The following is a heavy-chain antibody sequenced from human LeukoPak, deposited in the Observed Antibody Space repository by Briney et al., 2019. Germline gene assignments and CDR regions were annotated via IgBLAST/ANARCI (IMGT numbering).Heavy chain of an antibody. V-gene: IGHV1-18*01. J-gene: IGHJ4*02. Sequence: ASVKVSCKASGYTFANYHIAWVRQAPGQGLEWMGWVSTNDGNTVYAQRLQGRVTMTTDTSTSVAYMELRSLTSDDTAVYYCTRAPPGMTMMTDYWGQGTLVTVSS. D-gene: IGHD3-22*01. CDR1: GYTFANYH. CDR2: VSTNDGNT. CDR3: TRAPPGMTMMTDY.